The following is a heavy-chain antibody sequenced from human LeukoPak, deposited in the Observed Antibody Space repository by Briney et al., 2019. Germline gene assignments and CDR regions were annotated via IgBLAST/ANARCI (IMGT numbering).Heavy chain of an antibody. Sequence: QPGGSLRLSCAASGFTFSTYGMHWVRQAPGKGLEWVAVISYEGTNKYYADFVKGRFTISRDNSKNTLYLQMNSLRPEDTAVYYCAKGRGGNSGYDFLFDHWGQGTLVTVSS. D-gene: IGHD5-12*01. CDR3: AKGRGGNSGYDFLFDH. V-gene: IGHV3-30*18. CDR2: ISYEGTNK. J-gene: IGHJ4*02. CDR1: GFTFSTYG.